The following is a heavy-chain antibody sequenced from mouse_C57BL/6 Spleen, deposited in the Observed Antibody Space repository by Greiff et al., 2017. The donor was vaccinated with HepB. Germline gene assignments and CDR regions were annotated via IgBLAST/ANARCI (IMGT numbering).Heavy chain of an antibody. Sequence: VKLKQSGPGLVQPSQSLSITCTVSGFSLTSYGVHWVRQSPGKGLEWLGVIWSGGSTDYNAAFISRLSISKDNSKSQVFFKMNSLQADDTAIYYCARGAIRYAMDYWGQGTSVTVSS. CDR1: GFSLTSYG. V-gene: IGHV2-2*01. CDR2: IWSGGST. D-gene: IGHD3-1*01. CDR3: ARGAIRYAMDY. J-gene: IGHJ4*01.